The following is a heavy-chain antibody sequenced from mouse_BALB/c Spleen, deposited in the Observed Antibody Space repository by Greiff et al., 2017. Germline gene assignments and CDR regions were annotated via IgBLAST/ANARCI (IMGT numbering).Heavy chain of an antibody. CDR3: ARHRGNYYAMDY. CDR2: IWSDGST. CDR1: GFSLTSYG. V-gene: IGHV2-6-2*01. Sequence: QVQLKESGPDLVAPSQSLSITCTVSGFSLTSYGVHWVRQPPGKGLEWLVVIWSDGSTTYNSALKSRLSISKDNSKSQVFLKMNSLQTDDTAMYYCARHRGNYYAMDYWGQGTSVTVSS. J-gene: IGHJ4*01. D-gene: IGHD2-1*01.